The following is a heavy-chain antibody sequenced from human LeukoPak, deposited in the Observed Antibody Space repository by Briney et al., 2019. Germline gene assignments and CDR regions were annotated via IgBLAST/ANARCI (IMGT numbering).Heavy chain of an antibody. CDR1: GFTFSSYG. J-gene: IGHJ4*02. CDR2: IRYDGSNK. V-gene: IGHV3-30*02. D-gene: IGHD2-2*01. Sequence: PGGSLRLSCAASGFTFSSYGMHWVRQAPGKGLEWVAFIRYDGSNKYYADSVKGRFTISRDNSKNTLYLQMNSLRAEDTAVYYCAKEGKVPAAMPNFDYWGQGTLVTVSS. CDR3: AKEGKVPAAMPNFDY.